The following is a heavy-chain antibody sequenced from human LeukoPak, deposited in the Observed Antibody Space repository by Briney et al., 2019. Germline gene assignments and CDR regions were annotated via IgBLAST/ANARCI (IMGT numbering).Heavy chain of an antibody. CDR3: AKDQGIAVAASGY. CDR1: GFTFSIYA. CDR2: ISGSGGST. V-gene: IGHV3-23*01. J-gene: IGHJ4*02. Sequence: GGSLRLSCAASGFTFSIYAMSWVRQAPGKGLEWVSAISGSGGSTYYADSVKGRFTISRDNSKNTLYLQMNSLRAEDTAVYYCAKDQGIAVAASGYWGQGTLVTVSS. D-gene: IGHD6-19*01.